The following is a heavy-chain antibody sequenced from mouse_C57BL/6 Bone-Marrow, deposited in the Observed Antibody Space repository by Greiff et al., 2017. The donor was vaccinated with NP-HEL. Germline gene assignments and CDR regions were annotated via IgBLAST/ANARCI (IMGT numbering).Heavy chain of an antibody. D-gene: IGHD3-2*02. V-gene: IGHV2-2*01. CDR3: ARTAQATLYYFDY. Sequence: QVHVKQSGPGLVQPSQSLSITCTVSGFSLTSYGVHWVRQSPGKGLEWLGVIWSGGSTDYNAAFISRLSISKDNSKSQVFFKMNSLQADDTAIYYCARTAQATLYYFDYWGQGTTLTVSS. CDR1: GFSLTSYG. CDR2: IWSGGST. J-gene: IGHJ2*01.